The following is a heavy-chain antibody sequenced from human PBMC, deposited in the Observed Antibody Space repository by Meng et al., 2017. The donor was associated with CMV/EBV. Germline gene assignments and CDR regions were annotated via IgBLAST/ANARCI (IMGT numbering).Heavy chain of an antibody. V-gene: IGHV4-61*08. CDR1: GGSISSGGYY. CDR3: ARAYPPYSGYPFDY. J-gene: IGHJ4*02. D-gene: IGHD5-12*01. CDR2: IYYSGST. Sequence: SETLSLTCTVSGGSISSGGYYWSWIRQHPGKGLEWIGYIYYSGSTYYNPSLKSRVTISVDTSKNQFSLKLSSVTAADTAVYYCARAYPPYSGYPFDYWGQGTLVTVSS.